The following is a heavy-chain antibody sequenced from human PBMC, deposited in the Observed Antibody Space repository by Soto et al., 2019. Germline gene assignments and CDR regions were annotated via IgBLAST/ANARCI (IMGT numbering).Heavy chain of an antibody. D-gene: IGHD6-19*01. CDR2: ISYDGSNK. CDR3: ARDRGAVAGYFDY. V-gene: IGHV3-30-3*01. CDR1: GFTFSSYA. Sequence: GGSLRLSCAASGFTFSSYAMHWVRQAPGKGLEWVAVISYDGSNKYYADSVKGRFTISRDNSKNTLYLQMNSLRAEDTAVYYCARDRGAVAGYFDYWGQGTLVTVSS. J-gene: IGHJ4*02.